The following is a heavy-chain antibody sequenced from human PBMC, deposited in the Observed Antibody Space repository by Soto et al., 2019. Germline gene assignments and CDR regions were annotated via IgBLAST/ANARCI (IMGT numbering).Heavy chain of an antibody. Sequence: EVQLVESGGGLVKPGGSLRLSCAASGFTFSNAWMSWVRQAPGKGLGWVGRIKSKAAGETSVYAAPVKGRFSISRDDSKNMLYLQMDSLRTEDTAVYYCTTTPGIVVMTNLGDAFDIWGQGTMVTVSS. V-gene: IGHV3-15*01. J-gene: IGHJ3*02. CDR2: IKSKAAGETS. CDR3: TTTPGIVVMTNLGDAFDI. CDR1: GFTFSNAW. D-gene: IGHD3-22*01.